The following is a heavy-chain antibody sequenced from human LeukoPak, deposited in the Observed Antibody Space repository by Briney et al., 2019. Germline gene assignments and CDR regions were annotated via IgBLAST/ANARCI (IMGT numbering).Heavy chain of an antibody. CDR2: ISSSGSST. J-gene: IGHJ4*02. V-gene: IGHV3-11*03. CDR1: VFTFSDYY. Sequence: GGSLRLSCAASVFTFSDYYMHWIRQAPGKGLEWISYISSSGSSTKYADSVKGRFTISRDNTKNSLYLQMTSLRADDTAVYYCASKGGYWGQGTLVTVSS. CDR3: ASKGGY. D-gene: IGHD2-15*01.